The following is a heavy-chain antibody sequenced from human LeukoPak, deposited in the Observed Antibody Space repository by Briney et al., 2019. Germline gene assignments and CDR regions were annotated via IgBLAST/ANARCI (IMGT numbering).Heavy chain of an antibody. Sequence: PGGSLRLSCAASGFTFNNLAMSWVRQAPGKGLEWVSAISDSGGTTYCADSVKGRFTISRDNSKNMLYLQMNSLRAEDTAVYYCAKGSHFDYWGQGTLVTVSS. CDR3: AKGSHFDY. CDR2: ISDSGGTT. CDR1: GFTFNNLA. J-gene: IGHJ4*02. V-gene: IGHV3-23*01.